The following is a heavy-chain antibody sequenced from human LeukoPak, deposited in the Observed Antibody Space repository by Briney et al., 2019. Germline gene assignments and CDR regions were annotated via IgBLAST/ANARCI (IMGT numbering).Heavy chain of an antibody. CDR1: GGSISSSSYY. D-gene: IGHD6-13*01. CDR3: AREYSRPFDY. V-gene: IGHV4-39*07. J-gene: IGHJ4*02. Sequence: KPSETLSLTCTVSGGSISSSSYYWGWIRQPPGKGLEWIGSIYYSGSTYYNPSLKSRVTISVDTPKNQFSLKLSSVTAADTAVYYCAREYSRPFDYWGQGTLVTVSS. CDR2: IYYSGST.